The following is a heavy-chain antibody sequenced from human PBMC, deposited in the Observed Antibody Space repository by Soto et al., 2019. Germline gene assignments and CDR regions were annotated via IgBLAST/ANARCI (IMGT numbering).Heavy chain of an antibody. V-gene: IGHV1-8*01. CDR3: ARGLVQYQLLFWFDP. J-gene: IGHJ5*02. Sequence: ASVKVSCKASGYTFTSYHINWVRQANGQGLEWMGWMNPNSGNTGYAQKFQGRVTMTRNTSISTAYMELSSLRSEDTAVYYCARGLVQYQLLFWFDPWGQGTLVTVSS. CDR1: GYTFTSYH. D-gene: IGHD2-2*01. CDR2: MNPNSGNT.